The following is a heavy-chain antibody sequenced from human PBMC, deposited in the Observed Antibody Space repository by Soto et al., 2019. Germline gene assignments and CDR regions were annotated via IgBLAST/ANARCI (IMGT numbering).Heavy chain of an antibody. D-gene: IGHD1-7*01. CDR1: GGSFSGYY. CDR3: ASRVRLRGRQTGTIVY. J-gene: IGHJ4*02. CDR2: INHSGST. Sequence: SETLSLTCAVYGGSFSGYYWSWIRQPPGKGLEWIGEINHSGSTNYNPSLKSRVTISVDTSKNQFSLKLSSVTAADTAVYYCASRVRLRGRQTGTIVYWGQGTQVTVSS. V-gene: IGHV4-34*01.